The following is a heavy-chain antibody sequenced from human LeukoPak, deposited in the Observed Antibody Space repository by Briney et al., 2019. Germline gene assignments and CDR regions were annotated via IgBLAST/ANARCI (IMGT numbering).Heavy chain of an antibody. J-gene: IGHJ4*02. Sequence: PSETLSLTCAVSGGSISSSSYYWGWVRQPPGKGLEWIGSIYYSGSTYYNPSLKSRVTISVDTSKNQFSLKLSSVTAADTAVYYCARRGSGYYYLWGQGTLVTVSS. CDR2: IYYSGST. D-gene: IGHD3-22*01. V-gene: IGHV4-39*01. CDR1: GGSISSSSYY. CDR3: ARRGSGYYYL.